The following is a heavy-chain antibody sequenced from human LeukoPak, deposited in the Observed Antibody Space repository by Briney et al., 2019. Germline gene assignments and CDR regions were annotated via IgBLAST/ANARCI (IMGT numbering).Heavy chain of an antibody. V-gene: IGHV3-9*03. CDR1: GFTFEDHA. CDR2: IGWSGDNI. J-gene: IGHJ3*02. CDR3: VKGRRDDYTVWTGYSDDAFDM. Sequence: GGSLRLSCAASGFTFEDHAMHWVRQVPGRGLQWVSGIGWSGDNIGYADSVQGRFTISRDNAKNSVYLQMNSLGPEDMALYYCVKGRRDDYTVWTGYSDDAFDMWGPGTMVIVSA. D-gene: IGHD3/OR15-3a*01.